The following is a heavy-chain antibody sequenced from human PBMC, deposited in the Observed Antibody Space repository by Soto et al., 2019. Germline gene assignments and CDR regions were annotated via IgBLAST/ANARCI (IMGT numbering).Heavy chain of an antibody. CDR1: GYSFTSYW. D-gene: IGHD6-6*01. CDR2: IDPSDSYT. CDR3: ARGPSIAGPQDNWFDP. V-gene: IGHV5-10-1*01. J-gene: IGHJ5*02. Sequence: PGESLKISCKGSGYSFTSYWISWVRQMPGKGLEWMGRIDPSDSYTNYSPSFQGHVTISADKSISTAYLQWSSLKASDTAMYYCARGPSIAGPQDNWFDPWGQGTLVTVSS.